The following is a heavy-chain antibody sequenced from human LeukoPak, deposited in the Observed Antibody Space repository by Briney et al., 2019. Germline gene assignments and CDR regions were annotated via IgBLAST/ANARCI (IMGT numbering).Heavy chain of an antibody. D-gene: IGHD1-1*01. CDR2: INSGSTYT. Sequence: GGSLRLSCAASGFTFSSYMMNWVRQAPGKGLEWVSSINSGSTYTYYTESVKGRFTVSRDNAKNSLFLQMNSLRAEDTAIYYCARSLTTLTYEGYWGQGPLVTVSS. V-gene: IGHV3-21*01. CDR3: ARSLTTLTYEGY. J-gene: IGHJ4*02. CDR1: GFTFSSYM.